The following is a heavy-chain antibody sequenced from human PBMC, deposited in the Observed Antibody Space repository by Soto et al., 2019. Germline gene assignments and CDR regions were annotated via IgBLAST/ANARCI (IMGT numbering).Heavy chain of an antibody. CDR2: IYHSGST. J-gene: IGHJ4*02. CDR3: ARVGVASVLDY. Sequence: PSETLSLTCAVSGGSISSGGYSWSWIRQPPGKGLEWIGYIYHSGSTYYNPSLKSRVTISVDRSKNQFSLKLSSVTAADTAVYYCARVGVASVLDYWGQGTLVTVSS. CDR1: GGSISSGGYS. D-gene: IGHD3-3*01. V-gene: IGHV4-30-2*01.